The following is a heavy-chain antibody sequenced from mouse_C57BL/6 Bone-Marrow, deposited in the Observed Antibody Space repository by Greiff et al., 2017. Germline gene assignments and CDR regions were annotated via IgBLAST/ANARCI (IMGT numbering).Heavy chain of an antibody. J-gene: IGHJ2*01. CDR3: SSFGGNYFYF. CDR2: IDPEIGDT. Sequence: EVKLMEYGAELVRPGASVKLSCTASGFNIKDNYIHWVKQRPEQGLEWIGWIDPEIGDTEYASKFQGKATITSDTSSNTAYLQLSSLTSEDTAIYYCSSFGGNYFYFWGQGTPLTVAS. D-gene: IGHD1-1*02. V-gene: IGHV14-4*01. CDR1: GFNIKDNY.